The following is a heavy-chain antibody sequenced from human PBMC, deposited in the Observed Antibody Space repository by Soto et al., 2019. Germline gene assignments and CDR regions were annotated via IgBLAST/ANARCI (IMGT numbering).Heavy chain of an antibody. Sequence: VQLVESGGGLVQPGGSLRLSCAASGFTFSSYSMNWVRQAPGKGLEWVSYISSSSSTIYYADSVKGRFTISRDNAKNSLYLQMNSLRAEDTAVYYCAREIRFSIYYFDYWGQGTLVTVSS. V-gene: IGHV3-48*01. D-gene: IGHD3-3*01. J-gene: IGHJ4*02. CDR3: AREIRFSIYYFDY. CDR2: ISSSSSTI. CDR1: GFTFSSYS.